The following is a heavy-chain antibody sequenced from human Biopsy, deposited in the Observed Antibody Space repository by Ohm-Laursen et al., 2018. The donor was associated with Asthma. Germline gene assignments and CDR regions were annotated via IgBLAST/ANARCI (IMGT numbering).Heavy chain of an antibody. CDR3: ARHPYNFGGFDY. CDR1: GDSFSIFT. V-gene: IGHV1-18*01. Sequence: ASVKVSCKASGDSFSIFTYSWVRQAPGQGLEWMGGLSPFTGDTHFGQKFQGRVTMTTDTSTDTAYMELRSLRSDDTAVYYCARHPYNFGGFDYWGQGSLVLVSS. CDR2: LSPFTGDT. J-gene: IGHJ4*02. D-gene: IGHD5-24*01.